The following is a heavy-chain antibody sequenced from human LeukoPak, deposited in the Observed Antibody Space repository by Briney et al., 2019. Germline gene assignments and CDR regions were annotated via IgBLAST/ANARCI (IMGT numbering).Heavy chain of an antibody. CDR3: ARDGDIVLIGTFDY. Sequence: SETLSLTCTVSGGSISSYYWSWIRQPPGKGLEWIGYIYYSGSTNYNPSLKSRVTISVDTSKNQFSLKLSSVTAADTAVYYCARDGDIVLIGTFDYWGQGTLVTVSS. V-gene: IGHV4-59*01. CDR2: IYYSGST. CDR1: GGSISSYY. D-gene: IGHD2-8*01. J-gene: IGHJ4*02.